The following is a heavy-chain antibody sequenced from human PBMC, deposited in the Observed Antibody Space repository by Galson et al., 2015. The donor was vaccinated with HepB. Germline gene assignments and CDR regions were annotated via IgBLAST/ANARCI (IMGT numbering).Heavy chain of an antibody. D-gene: IGHD3-22*01. CDR1: GYTFTSYG. Sequence: SVKVSCRASGYTFTSYGISWVRQAPGPGLEWMGWISAYNGDTNYAQKLQGRVTMITDTSTSTAYMELRSLRSDDTAVYYCARDEGSPLLPFYFDYWGQGTLVTVSS. CDR3: ARDEGSPLLPFYFDY. J-gene: IGHJ4*02. V-gene: IGHV1-18*04. CDR2: ISAYNGDT.